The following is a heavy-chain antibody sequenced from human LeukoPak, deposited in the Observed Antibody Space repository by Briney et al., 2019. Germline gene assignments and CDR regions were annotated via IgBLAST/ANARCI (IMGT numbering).Heavy chain of an antibody. CDR2: ISSSSSYI. CDR3: ARRDRYYSSSWYFDY. Sequence: GGSLRLSCAASGFTFTSYRWNWVRQAPGKGLEWVSSISSSSSYIYYADSVKGRFTISRDNARNSLYLQMNSLRAEDTAVYYCARRDRYYSSSWYFDYWGQGTLVTVSS. V-gene: IGHV3-21*01. CDR1: GFTFTSYR. D-gene: IGHD6-13*01. J-gene: IGHJ4*02.